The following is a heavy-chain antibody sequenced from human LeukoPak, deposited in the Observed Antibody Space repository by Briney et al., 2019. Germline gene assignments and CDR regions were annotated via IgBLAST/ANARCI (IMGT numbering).Heavy chain of an antibody. CDR2: ISYDGSYT. CDR1: GFTFSSYN. V-gene: IGHV3-30*03. CDR3: ARDHSAMPSY. Sequence: PGRSLTLSCAASGFTFSSYNFHWLRQAPGKGLEWLTVISYDGSYTSYGASVKGRFTVSRDNSQNTLYLQMNGLRAEDTALYYCARDHSAMPSYWGQGTLVTVSS. J-gene: IGHJ4*02. D-gene: IGHD2-2*01.